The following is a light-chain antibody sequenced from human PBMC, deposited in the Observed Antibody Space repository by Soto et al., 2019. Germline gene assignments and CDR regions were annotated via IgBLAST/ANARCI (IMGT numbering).Light chain of an antibody. V-gene: IGLV1-40*01. CDR1: SSTIGAGFD. CDR2: GDT. Sequence: QSVLTQPPSVSGAPGQRVTISCTGSSSTIGAGFDVHWYQQLPGTAPKLLIYGDTNRPSGVPDRFSASKSGTSASLVITGLQAEDEADYYCQSYDTALSVYVVFGGGTKLTVL. J-gene: IGLJ2*01. CDR3: QSYDTALSVYVV.